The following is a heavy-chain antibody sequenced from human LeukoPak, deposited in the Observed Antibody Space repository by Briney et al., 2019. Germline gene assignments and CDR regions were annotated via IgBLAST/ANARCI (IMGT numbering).Heavy chain of an antibody. J-gene: IGHJ5*02. CDR3: ARDGYSSSWSNWFDP. V-gene: IGHV4-59*01. CDR2: IYYSRST. Sequence: SETLSLTCTVSGGSISSYYWSWIRQPPGKGLEWIGYIYYSRSTNYNPSLKSRVTISVDTSKNQFSLKLISVTAADTAVYYCARDGYSSSWSNWFDPWGQGTLVTVSS. D-gene: IGHD6-13*01. CDR1: GGSISSYY.